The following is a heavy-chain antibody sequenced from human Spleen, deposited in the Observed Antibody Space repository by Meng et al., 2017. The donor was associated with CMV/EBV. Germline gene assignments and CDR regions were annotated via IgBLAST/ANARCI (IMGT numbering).Heavy chain of an antibody. D-gene: IGHD2/OR15-2a*01. CDR2: ITDDSGGV. J-gene: IGHJ5*02. Sequence: GESLKISCAASGFSFRSSNMNWVRQAPGKGLEWVSYITDDSGGVYYADSVEGRFTISRDTSMNTLYLQMNNLRAEDTALYFCAKMYSEYSAVPWFDPWGQGTLVTVSS. CDR3: AKMYSEYSAVPWFDP. CDR1: GFSFRSSN. V-gene: IGHV3-21*05.